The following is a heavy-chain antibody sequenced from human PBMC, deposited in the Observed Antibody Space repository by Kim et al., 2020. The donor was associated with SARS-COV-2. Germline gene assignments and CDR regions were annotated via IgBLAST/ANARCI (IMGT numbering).Heavy chain of an antibody. V-gene: IGHV4-34*01. Sequence: SETLSLTCAVYGGSFSGYYWSWIRQPPGKGLEWIGEINHSGSTNYNPSLKSRVTISVDTSKNQFSLKLSSVTAADTAVYYCASRRHCGGDCYSPLYYYYGMDVWGQGTTVTVSS. CDR2: INHSGST. J-gene: IGHJ6*02. D-gene: IGHD2-21*02. CDR3: ASRRHCGGDCYSPLYYYYGMDV. CDR1: GGSFSGYY.